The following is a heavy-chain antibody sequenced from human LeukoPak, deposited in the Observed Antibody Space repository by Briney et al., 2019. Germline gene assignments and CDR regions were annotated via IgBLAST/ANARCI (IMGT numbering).Heavy chain of an antibody. CDR2: IIPIFGTA. V-gene: IGHV1-69*06. Sequence: SVKVSCKASGGTFSSYAISWVRQAPGQGLEWMGGIIPIFGTANYAQKFQGRVTITADKSTSTAYMELSSLRSEDTAVYYCARDGGRTYCSGGSCSRGFDYWGQGTLVTVSS. CDR1: GGTFSSYA. J-gene: IGHJ4*02. CDR3: ARDGGRTYCSGGSCSRGFDY. D-gene: IGHD2-15*01.